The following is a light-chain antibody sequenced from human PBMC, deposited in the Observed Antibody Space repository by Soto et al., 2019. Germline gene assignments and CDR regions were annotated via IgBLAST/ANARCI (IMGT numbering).Light chain of an antibody. CDR3: QQYSSHST. V-gene: IGKV1-5*03. CDR2: QAS. Sequence: DIQMTQSPSSVSASVGDRVTITCRASQSTSSYLAWYQQKPGKAPKLLIYQASSLENGVPSRLSGSGSGTEFSLTIRSLQPDDFATYYCQQYSSHSTFGQGTKVDIK. J-gene: IGKJ1*01. CDR1: QSTSSY.